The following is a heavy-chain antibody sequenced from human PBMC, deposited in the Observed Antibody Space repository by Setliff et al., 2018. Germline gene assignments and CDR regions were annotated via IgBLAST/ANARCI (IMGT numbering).Heavy chain of an antibody. CDR3: ARRGYYYGWEDSNAFDI. J-gene: IGHJ3*02. CDR1: GGSISTSSY. V-gene: IGHV4-39*01. D-gene: IGHD3-10*01. CDR2: IYYSGTT. Sequence: PSETLSLTCTVSGGSISTSSYWGWIRQPPGKGLEWIGSIYYSGTTYYNPSLKSRVTISVDTSKNQFSLKLSSVAAADTAVYYCARRGYYYGWEDSNAFDIWGQGTMVTVSS.